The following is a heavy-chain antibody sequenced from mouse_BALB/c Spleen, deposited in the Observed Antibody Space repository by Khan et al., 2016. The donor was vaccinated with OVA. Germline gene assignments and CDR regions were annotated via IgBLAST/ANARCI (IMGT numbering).Heavy chain of an antibody. CDR2: MWAGGST. J-gene: IGHJ3*01. CDR3: ARPYYGSAWFAY. D-gene: IGHD1-1*01. CDR1: GFSLTNYG. Sequence: QMQLEESGPGLVVPSQSLSITCTVSGFSLTNYGVHWVRQSPGKGLEWLGVMWAGGSTNYNSALMSRLNITKDNSKSQIFLKVNSLQTDDTAMYYCARPYYGSAWFAYWGQGTLVTVSA. V-gene: IGHV2-9*02.